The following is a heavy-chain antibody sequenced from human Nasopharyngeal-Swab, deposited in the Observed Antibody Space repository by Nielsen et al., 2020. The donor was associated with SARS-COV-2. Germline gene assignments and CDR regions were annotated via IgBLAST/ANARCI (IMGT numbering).Heavy chain of an antibody. J-gene: IGHJ6*02. CDR3: AREERGVTLEGGYYYYGMDV. CDR2: INTNTGNP. D-gene: IGHD3-10*01. CDR1: GYTFISYG. V-gene: IGHV7-4-1*02. Sequence: ASVKVSCKASGYTFISYGISWVRQAPGQGLEWMGWINTNTGNPTYAQGFTGRFVFSLDTSVSTAYLQISSLKAEDTAVYYCAREERGVTLEGGYYYYGMDVWGQGTTVTVSS.